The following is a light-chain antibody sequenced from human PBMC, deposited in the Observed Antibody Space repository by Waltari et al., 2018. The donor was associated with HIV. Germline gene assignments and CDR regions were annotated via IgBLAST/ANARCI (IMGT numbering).Light chain of an antibody. Sequence: QSALTQPASVSGSPGQSITISCTGTSSDVGGYNYVSWYQQHPGKAPKLLIYAVSNRPSVVSNRFSGSKSGNTASLTISGLQAEDEADYYCSSYTSSRVFGTGTKVTVL. CDR1: SSDVGGYNY. CDR3: SSYTSSRV. J-gene: IGLJ1*01. V-gene: IGLV2-14*03. CDR2: AVS.